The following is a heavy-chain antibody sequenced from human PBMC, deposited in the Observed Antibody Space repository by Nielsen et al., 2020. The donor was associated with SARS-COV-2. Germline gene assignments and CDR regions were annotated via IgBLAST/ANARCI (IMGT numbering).Heavy chain of an antibody. V-gene: IGHV1-2*02. CDR1: GYTFTGYY. Sequence: ASVKVSCKASGYTFTGYYMHWVRQAPGQGLEWMGWINPNSGGTNYAQKFQGRVTMTRDTSISTAYTELRSLRSDDTAVYYCARVAYDYVSLPGEGWLDPWGQGTLVTVSS. D-gene: IGHD3-16*01. CDR2: INPNSGGT. CDR3: ARVAYDYVSLPGEGWLDP. J-gene: IGHJ5*02.